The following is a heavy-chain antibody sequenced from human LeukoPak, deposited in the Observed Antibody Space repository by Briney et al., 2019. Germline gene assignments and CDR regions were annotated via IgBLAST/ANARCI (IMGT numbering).Heavy chain of an antibody. CDR1: GYTFTSYD. V-gene: IGHV1-8*03. CDR3: ARGPSTTYYYYMDV. D-gene: IGHD2/OR15-2a*01. J-gene: IGHJ6*03. Sequence: ASVKVSCKASGYTFTSYDINWVRQATGQGLEWMGWMNPNSGNTGYAQKFQGRVTITRNTSISTAYMELSSLRSEGTAVYYCARGPSTTYYYYMDVWGKGTTVTVSS. CDR2: MNPNSGNT.